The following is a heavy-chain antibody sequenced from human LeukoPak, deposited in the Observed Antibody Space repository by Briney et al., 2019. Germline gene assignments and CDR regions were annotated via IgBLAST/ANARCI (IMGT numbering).Heavy chain of an antibody. Sequence: GGSLRLSCAASGFTFSSYSMNWVRQAPGKGLEWVSDISSIGSTSTYSEDSVRGRFTISRDNDKNSLYLQMNSLRSENTAVYAWARDVNRYYYDSSGYNAFDGWGQGTMVTVSS. J-gene: IGHJ3*01. V-gene: IGHV3-48*04. CDR2: ISSIGSTST. CDR1: GFTFSSYS. D-gene: IGHD3-22*01. CDR3: ARDVNRYYYDSSGYNAFDG.